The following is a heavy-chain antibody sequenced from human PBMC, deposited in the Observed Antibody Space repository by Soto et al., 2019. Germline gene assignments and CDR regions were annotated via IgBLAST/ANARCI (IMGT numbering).Heavy chain of an antibody. D-gene: IGHD1-1*01. V-gene: IGHV2-5*02. CDR1: GFSLYTGGVG. CDR2: LYWDDTR. Sequence: QITLKEASPTLVKPTQTLTLTCSFSGFSLYTGGVGVGCIRQPPGKALEWLALLYWDDTRRDNPSLKNTLTIAKDTSENQVVLTVTDMGPVDTGTYFCAHYTTDTYFDVWGKGATVTVSS. J-gene: IGHJ6*04. CDR3: AHYTTDTYFDV.